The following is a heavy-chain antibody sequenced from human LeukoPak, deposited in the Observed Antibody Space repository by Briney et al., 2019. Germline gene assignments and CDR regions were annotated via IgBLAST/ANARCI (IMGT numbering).Heavy chain of an antibody. D-gene: IGHD3-22*01. J-gene: IGHJ4*02. CDR1: GFTFSSYA. V-gene: IGHV3-23*01. Sequence: GGSLRLSCAASGFTFSSYAMSWVRQAPGKGLEWVSAMSGSGGSTYYADSVKGRFTISRDNSKNTLYLQMHSLRAEDTAVYYCAKDRVYYFDSSGYSCDYWGQGSLVTVSS. CDR2: MSGSGGST. CDR3: AKDRVYYFDSSGYSCDY.